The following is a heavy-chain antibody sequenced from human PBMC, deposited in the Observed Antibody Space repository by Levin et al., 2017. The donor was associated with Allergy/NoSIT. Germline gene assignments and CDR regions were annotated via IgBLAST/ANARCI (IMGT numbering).Heavy chain of an antibody. D-gene: IGHD3-10*01. V-gene: IGHV1-18*01. J-gene: IGHJ6*03. Sequence: ASVKVSCKASGYTFTSYGISWVRQAPGQGLEWMGWISAYNGNTNYAQKLQGRVTMTTDTSTSTAYMELRSLRSDDTAVYYCARVSTTMVRGVIIYYYYYMDVWGKGTTVTVSS. CDR2: ISAYNGNT. CDR1: GYTFTSYG. CDR3: ARVSTTMVRGVIIYYYYYMDV.